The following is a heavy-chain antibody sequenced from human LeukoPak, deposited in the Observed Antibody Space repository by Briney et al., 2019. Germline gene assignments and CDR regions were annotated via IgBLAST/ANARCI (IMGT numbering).Heavy chain of an antibody. D-gene: IGHD2-8*01. J-gene: IGHJ4*02. CDR2: ISYDGSNK. Sequence: GGSLRLSCAASGFTFSSYAMHWVRQAPGKGLEWVAYISYDGSNKYYADSVKGRFTISRDNSKNTLYLQMNSLRAEDTAVYYCAGHGVAYSLFDYWGQGTLVTVSS. CDR3: AGHGVAYSLFDY. CDR1: GFTFSSYA. V-gene: IGHV3-30-3*01.